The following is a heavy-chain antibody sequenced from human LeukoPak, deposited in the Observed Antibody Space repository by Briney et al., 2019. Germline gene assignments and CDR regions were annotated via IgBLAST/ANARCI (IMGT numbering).Heavy chain of an antibody. Sequence: GESLKISCQGSGYTFTNFRINWVRQMPGKGLEWVGKIDPRDSYTKYSPSFEGHVSISADKSIDTVYLQWRSLESSDTAIYYCTRTSDHDYWGPGTLVVVSS. CDR2: IDPRDSYT. V-gene: IGHV5-10-1*01. CDR1: GYTFTNFR. D-gene: IGHD2-2*01. J-gene: IGHJ4*02. CDR3: TRTSDHDY.